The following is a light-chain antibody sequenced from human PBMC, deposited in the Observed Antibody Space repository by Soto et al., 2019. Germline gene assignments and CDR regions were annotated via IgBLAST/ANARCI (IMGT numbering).Light chain of an antibody. V-gene: IGLV1-40*01. CDR2: GNN. CDR3: QSYDSSLSVV. CDR1: SSNIGAGYD. J-gene: IGLJ2*01. Sequence: QLVLTQPPSVSGAPGQRVTISCTGNSSNIGAGYDVHWYQQLPGTAPKLLIYGNNNRPSGVPDRFSGTKSGTSASLAITGLQAEDEADYYCQSYDSSLSVVFGGGTKVTVL.